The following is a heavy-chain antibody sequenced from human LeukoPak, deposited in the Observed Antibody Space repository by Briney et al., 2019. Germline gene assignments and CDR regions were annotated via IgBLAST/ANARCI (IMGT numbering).Heavy chain of an antibody. CDR3: ANPYSYGSD. Sequence: GGSLRLSCAASGFTFSSYGMSWVRQAPGKGLEWVSAIIGSGGSTYYADSVKGRFTISRDNSKNTLYLQMNSLRAEDTAVYYCANPYSYGSDWGQGTLVTVSS. V-gene: IGHV3-23*01. CDR1: GFTFSSYG. CDR2: IIGSGGST. D-gene: IGHD5-18*01. J-gene: IGHJ4*02.